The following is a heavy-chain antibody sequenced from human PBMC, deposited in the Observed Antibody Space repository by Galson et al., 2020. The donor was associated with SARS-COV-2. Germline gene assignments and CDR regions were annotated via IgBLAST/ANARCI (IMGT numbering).Heavy chain of an antibody. Sequence: GGSLRLSCAASGFTFSSYWMSWVRQAPGKGLEWVANIKQDGSEKYYVDSVKGRFTISRDNAKNSLYLQMNSLRAEDTAVYYCAREGIAAAGAYGMDVWGQGTTVTVSS. CDR2: IKQDGSEK. CDR3: AREGIAAAGAYGMDV. CDR1: GFTFSSYW. D-gene: IGHD6-13*01. V-gene: IGHV3-7*03. J-gene: IGHJ6*02.